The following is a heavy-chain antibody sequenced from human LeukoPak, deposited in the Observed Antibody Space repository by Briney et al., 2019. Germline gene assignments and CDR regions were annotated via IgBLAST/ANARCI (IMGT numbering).Heavy chain of an antibody. CDR2: IYYRGTS. J-gene: IGHJ4*02. CDR3: VRHGEDDSGYYADSFDK. V-gene: IGHV4-39*01. CDR1: RGSVSSTTNF. Sequence: ADTLSLTCTVSRGSVSSTTNFWGWIRQPPGKGLEWIGSIYYRGTSYFNPSLKSRVTISVDASKNQFSLKLRSVTAADTAVYYCVRHGEDDSGYYADSFDKWGQGTLVSVSA. D-gene: IGHD3-22*01.